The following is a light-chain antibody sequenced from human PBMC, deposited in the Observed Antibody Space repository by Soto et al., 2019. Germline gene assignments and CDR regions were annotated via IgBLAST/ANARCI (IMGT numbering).Light chain of an antibody. J-gene: IGKJ4*01. V-gene: IGKV3-11*01. CDR3: QYRGIWPPGAT. CDR2: DAS. CDR1: QSINNY. Sequence: EIVLTQSPVTLSLSPGERATLSCRASQSINNYLAWYQQKPGQPPRLLIYDASNRATAIPVRFSGSGSGTDFPLTISSLEPEDSAVYYCQYRGIWPPGATFGGGTKVAIK.